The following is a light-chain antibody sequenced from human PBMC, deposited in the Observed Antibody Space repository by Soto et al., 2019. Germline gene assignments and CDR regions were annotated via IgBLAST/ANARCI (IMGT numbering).Light chain of an antibody. J-gene: IGKJ4*01. CDR3: QQYNNWPLT. V-gene: IGKV3-11*01. CDR2: DAS. Sequence: EIVLTQSPATLSLSLGERATLSCRASQSIGSYLAWYQHKLGQPPRLLIYDASNRATGIPARFSGSGSGTEFTLTISSLQSEDFAVYYCQQYNNWPLTFGGGTKVDIK. CDR1: QSIGSY.